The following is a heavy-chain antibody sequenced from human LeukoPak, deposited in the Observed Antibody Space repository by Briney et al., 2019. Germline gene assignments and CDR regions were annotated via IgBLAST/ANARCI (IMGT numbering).Heavy chain of an antibody. V-gene: IGHV1-2*02. D-gene: IGHD6-19*01. CDR3: ARVVAVTPFWWFDP. J-gene: IGHJ5*02. Sequence: ASVKVSLMATRYTFTRYYMHWVRQAPGQGLEWMGWINPNSGGTNYAQKFQGRVTMTRDTSISTAYMELSRLRSDDTAVYYCARVVAVTPFWWFDPWGQGTLVTVSS. CDR1: RYTFTRYY. CDR2: INPNSGGT.